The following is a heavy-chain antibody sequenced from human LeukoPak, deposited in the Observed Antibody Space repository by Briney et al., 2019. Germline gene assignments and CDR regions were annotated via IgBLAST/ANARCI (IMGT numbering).Heavy chain of an antibody. J-gene: IGHJ4*02. D-gene: IGHD4-11*01. CDR3: ARDLGNDYSNLIDY. V-gene: IGHV4-34*01. CDR1: GGSFSGYY. CDR2: INHSGST. Sequence: SETLSLTCAVYGGSFSGYYWSWIRQPPGKGLEWIGEINHSGSTNYNPSLKSRVTISVDTSKNQFSLKLSSVTAADTAVYYCARDLGNDYSNLIDYWGQGTLVTVSP.